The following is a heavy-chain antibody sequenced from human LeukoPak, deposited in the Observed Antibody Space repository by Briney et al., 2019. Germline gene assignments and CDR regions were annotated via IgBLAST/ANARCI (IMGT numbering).Heavy chain of an antibody. CDR3: ARVSDRRGYSDY. CDR1: GGSISSGDYY. V-gene: IGHV4-30-4*02. D-gene: IGHD5-12*01. Sequence: PSETLSLTCTVSGGSISSGDYYWSWIRQPPGKGLEWIGYIYYSGSTNYNPSLKSRVTISVDTSKSQFSLKLSSVTAADTAVYYCARVSDRRGYSDYWGQGTLVTVSS. J-gene: IGHJ4*02. CDR2: IYYSGST.